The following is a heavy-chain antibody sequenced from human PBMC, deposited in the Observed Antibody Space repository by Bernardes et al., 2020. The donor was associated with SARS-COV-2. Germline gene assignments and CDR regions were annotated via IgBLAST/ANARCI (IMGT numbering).Heavy chain of an antibody. CDR3: AKDISRYSHYYFDS. V-gene: IGHV3-23*01. CDR2: VTDGADTT. D-gene: IGHD1-1*01. CDR1: GFTFNNFA. J-gene: IGHJ4*02. Sequence: GGSLRLSCVASGFTFNNFAMSWIRQAPGKGLEWVSTVTDGADTTSYADSVTGRFTISRDNSKSTLFLQMNSLRAEDTAVYYCAKDISRYSHYYFDSWGQGTLVTVSS.